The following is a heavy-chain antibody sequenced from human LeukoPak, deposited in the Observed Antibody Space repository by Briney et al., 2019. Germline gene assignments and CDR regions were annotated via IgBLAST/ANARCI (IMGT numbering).Heavy chain of an antibody. CDR3: ARGGSSYNDEHEEFDY. D-gene: IGHD3-22*01. Sequence: GASVKVSCKASGYTFTSHDINWVRQATGQGLEWMGWMNPNSGYTGYEQKFQGRVTMTRDTSTSTAYMELSSLRSEDTAVYYCARGGSSYNDEHEEFDYWGQGILVTVSS. V-gene: IGHV1-8*01. J-gene: IGHJ4*02. CDR2: MNPNSGYT. CDR1: GYTFTSHD.